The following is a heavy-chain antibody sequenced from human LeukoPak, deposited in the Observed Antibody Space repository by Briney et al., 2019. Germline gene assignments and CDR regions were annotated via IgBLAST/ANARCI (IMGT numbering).Heavy chain of an antibody. D-gene: IGHD2-2*02. CDR3: ARWVVPAAIDY. V-gene: IGHV4-34*01. Sequence: SETLSFTCAVYGGSFSGYNWSWIRQPPGKGLEWSGKLNHSGSTNYNPSLKSRVTISVDTSKNQFSLKLSSVTAADTGVYYCARWVVPAAIDYWGQGTLGTVSS. J-gene: IGHJ4*02. CDR1: GGSFSGYN. CDR2: LNHSGST.